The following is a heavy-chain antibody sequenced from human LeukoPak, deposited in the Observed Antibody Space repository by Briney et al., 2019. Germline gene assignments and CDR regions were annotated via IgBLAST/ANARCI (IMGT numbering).Heavy chain of an antibody. V-gene: IGHV3-33*01. D-gene: IGHD2-15*01. Sequence: GGSLRLSCAASGFTFSSYSMHWVRQAPGKGLEWVTVIWYDGSNEYFADSVRGRFTISRDNSKNTLYLQMNRLSPEDTAVYYCARDYCSGGSCYSFSYYYYMDVWGKGTTVTVSS. CDR3: ARDYCSGGSCYSFSYYYYMDV. J-gene: IGHJ6*03. CDR2: IWYDGSNE. CDR1: GFTFSSYS.